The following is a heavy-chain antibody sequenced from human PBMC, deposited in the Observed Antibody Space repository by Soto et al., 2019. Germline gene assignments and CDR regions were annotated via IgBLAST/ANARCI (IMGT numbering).Heavy chain of an antibody. CDR2: IVVGSGNT. Sequence: SVKVSCKASGFTFTSSAVQWVRQARGQRLEWIGWIVVGSGNTNYAQKFQERVTITRDMSTSTAYMELSSLRSEDTAVYYCAADLAVAGMNFDYWGQGTLVTVSS. D-gene: IGHD6-19*01. J-gene: IGHJ4*02. CDR1: GFTFTSSA. CDR3: AADLAVAGMNFDY. V-gene: IGHV1-58*01.